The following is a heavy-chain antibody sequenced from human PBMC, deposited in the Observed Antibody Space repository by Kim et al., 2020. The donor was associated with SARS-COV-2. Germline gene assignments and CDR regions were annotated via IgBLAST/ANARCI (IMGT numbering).Heavy chain of an antibody. CDR3: ARDSVRIIDYGDYGSPFGY. CDR2: ISSSSSYI. D-gene: IGHD4-17*01. CDR1: GFTFSSYS. Sequence: GGSLRLSCAASGFTFSSYSMNWVRQAPGKGLEWVSSISSSSSYIYYADSVKGRFTISRDNAKNSLYLQMNSLRAEDTAVYYCARDSVRIIDYGDYGSPFGYWGQGTLVTVSS. V-gene: IGHV3-21*01. J-gene: IGHJ4*02.